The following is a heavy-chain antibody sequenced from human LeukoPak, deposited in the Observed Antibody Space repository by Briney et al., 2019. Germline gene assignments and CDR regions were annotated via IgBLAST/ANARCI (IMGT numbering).Heavy chain of an antibody. J-gene: IGHJ3*02. CDR2: IIPIFGTA. CDR1: GGTFISYA. Sequence: SVKVSCKASGGTFISYAISWVRRAPGQGLEWMGGIIPIFGTANYAQKFQGRVTITADESTSTAYMELSSLRSEDTAVYYCARGLAGYWSGGGCTAFDIWGQGTMVTVSS. CDR3: ARGLAGYWSGGGCTAFDI. V-gene: IGHV1-69*01. D-gene: IGHD2-15*01.